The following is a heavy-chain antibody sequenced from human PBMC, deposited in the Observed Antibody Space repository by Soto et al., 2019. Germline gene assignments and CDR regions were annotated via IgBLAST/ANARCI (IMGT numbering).Heavy chain of an antibody. CDR2: SYHSGSP. J-gene: IGHJ6*02. CDR3: ARDTIFGVANYPYGMDV. V-gene: IGHV4-38-2*01. Sequence: PSETLSLTCAVSGYSISSGYYWGWIRQPPGKGLEWIGSSYHSGSPYYNPSLKSRVTISVDTSKNQFSLKVRSVTAADTAVYYCARDTIFGVANYPYGMDVWGQGTTVTVSS. CDR1: GYSISSGYY. D-gene: IGHD3-3*01.